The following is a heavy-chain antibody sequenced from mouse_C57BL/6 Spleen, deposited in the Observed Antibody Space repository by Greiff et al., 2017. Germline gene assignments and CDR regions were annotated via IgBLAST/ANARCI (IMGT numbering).Heavy chain of an antibody. CDR3: AREGENSNYPLYFDV. CDR2: IYPGDGDT. CDR1: GYAFSSSW. Sequence: QVQLQQSGPELVKPGASVKISCKASGYAFSSSWMNWVKQRPGKGLEWIGRIYPGDGDTNYNGKFKGKATLTADKSSSTAYMQLSSLTSEDSAVYFCAREGENSNYPLYFDVWGTGTTVTVSS. J-gene: IGHJ1*03. D-gene: IGHD2-5*01. V-gene: IGHV1-82*01.